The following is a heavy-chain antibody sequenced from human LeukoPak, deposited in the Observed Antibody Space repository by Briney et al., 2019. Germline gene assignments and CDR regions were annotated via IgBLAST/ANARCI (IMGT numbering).Heavy chain of an antibody. CDR3: ARALGIAVAYRFDP. CDR2: ISSSGSAI. CDR1: GFTFSDYY. D-gene: IGHD6-19*01. J-gene: IGHJ5*02. V-gene: IGHV3-11*04. Sequence: GGSLRLSCAASGFTFSDYYMSWIRQAPGKGLEWVSYISSSGSAIYYADSVKGRFTISRDNAKNSLYLQMNSLRAEDTAVYYCARALGIAVAYRFDPWGQGTLVTVSS.